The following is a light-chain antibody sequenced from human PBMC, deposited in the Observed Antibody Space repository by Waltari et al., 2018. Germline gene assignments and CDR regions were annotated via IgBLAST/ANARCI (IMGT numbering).Light chain of an antibody. V-gene: IGLV1-47*01. CDR3: AAWDDSLSGRV. Sequence: QSVLTQPPSASGTPGQRVTISCSGSRSNIGNNYVYWHQQLPGTSPKLLIYRNNQLPSGVPDRFAGSESGTSASLTISGLRSEDEADYYCAAWDDSLSGRVFGGGTKVTVL. J-gene: IGLJ3*02. CDR1: RSNIGNNY. CDR2: RNN.